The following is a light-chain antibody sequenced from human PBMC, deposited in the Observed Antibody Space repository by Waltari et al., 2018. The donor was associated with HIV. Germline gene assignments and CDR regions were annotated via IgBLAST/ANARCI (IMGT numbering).Light chain of an antibody. CDR2: AAS. Sequence: AIQMTQSPSSLSASVGDRVTITCRASQGIRRDLGWYQQKPGKPPKLLIYAASSLQSGVPSRFSGSGSGTDFTLTITNLQPEDFATYYCLQDYTYPRTFGQGTKVEIK. J-gene: IGKJ1*01. CDR3: LQDYTYPRT. V-gene: IGKV1-6*01. CDR1: QGIRRD.